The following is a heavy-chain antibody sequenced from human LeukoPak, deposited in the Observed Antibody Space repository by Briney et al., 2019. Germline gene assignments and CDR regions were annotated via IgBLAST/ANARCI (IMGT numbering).Heavy chain of an antibody. CDR1: GFTFSNYA. CDR2: ITGYSEST. CDR3: AKYRSGYLYYFDS. Sequence: GGSLRLSCAASGFTFSNYATSWVRQAPGKGLEWVSIITGYSESTYYADSVKGRFTISRDNSQNTLYLQTNSLRVEDTAIYYCAKYRSGYLYYFDSWGRGTLVTVSS. V-gene: IGHV3-23*01. J-gene: IGHJ4*02. D-gene: IGHD3-22*01.